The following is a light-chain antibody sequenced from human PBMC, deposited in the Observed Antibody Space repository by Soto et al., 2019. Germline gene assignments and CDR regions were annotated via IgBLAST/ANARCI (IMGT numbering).Light chain of an antibody. J-gene: IGLJ1*01. V-gene: IGLV1-47*02. Sequence: QSVLTQPPSASGTPGQRVTISCSGSSSNIGGNYVYWYQQLPGTAPKLLIHTNDQRPSGVPDRFSGSKSDTSASLAISGRRSEDEAAYYCAAWDDSLNGYVFGTGTKLTVL. CDR2: TND. CDR3: AAWDDSLNGYV. CDR1: SSNIGGNY.